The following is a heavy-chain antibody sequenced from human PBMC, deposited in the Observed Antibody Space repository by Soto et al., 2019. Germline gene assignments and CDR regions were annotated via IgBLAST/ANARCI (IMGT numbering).Heavy chain of an antibody. CDR1: GGTFSSYA. CDR3: ARGGTMVRGVMTYGGMDV. J-gene: IGHJ6*02. D-gene: IGHD3-10*01. V-gene: IGHV1-69*01. CDR2: IIPIFGTA. Sequence: QVQLVQSGAEVKKPGSSVKVSCKASGGTFSSYAISWVRQAPGQGLEWMGGIIPIFGTANYAQKFQGRATITADESTSTAYMELSSLRSEDTAVYYCARGGTMVRGVMTYGGMDVWGQGTTVTVSS.